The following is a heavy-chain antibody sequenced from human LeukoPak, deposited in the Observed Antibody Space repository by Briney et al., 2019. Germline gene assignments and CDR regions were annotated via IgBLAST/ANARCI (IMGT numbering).Heavy chain of an antibody. CDR1: GGSISSYY. D-gene: IGHD3-10*01. CDR2: IYTSGST. J-gene: IGHJ3*02. Sequence: PSETLSLTCTVSGGSISSYYWSWIRQPPGKGLEWIGYIYTSGSTNYNPSLKSRVTISVDTSKNQFSLKLSSVTAADTAVYFCAXXFGXXXXXXFDIWGQGTMVTVSS. CDR3: AXXFGXXXXXXFDI. V-gene: IGHV4-4*09.